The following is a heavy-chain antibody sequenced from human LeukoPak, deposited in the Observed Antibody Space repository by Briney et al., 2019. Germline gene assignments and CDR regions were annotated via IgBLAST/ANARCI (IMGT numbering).Heavy chain of an antibody. D-gene: IGHD6-25*01. V-gene: IGHV3-23*01. Sequence: GWSLRLSCAASGFTFSSYATNWVRQAPGQGLEWSSSISGSGDNTYYADSVKGRFTISRDNSKNTLYLQMNSLRAEDTAVYYCAGLRQFDYWGQGTLVTVSS. CDR1: GFTFSSYA. J-gene: IGHJ4*02. CDR3: AGLRQFDY. CDR2: ISGSGDNT.